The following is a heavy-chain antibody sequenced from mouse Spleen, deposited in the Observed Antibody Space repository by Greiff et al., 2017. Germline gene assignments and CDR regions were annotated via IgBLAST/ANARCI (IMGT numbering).Heavy chain of an antibody. CDR1: GYTFTSYW. CDR2: IYPGSGST. CDR3: AREILAWFAY. J-gene: IGHJ3*01. Sequence: QVHVKQPGAELVKPGASVKMSCKASGYTFTSYWITWVKQRPGQGLEWIGDIYPGSGSTNYNEKFKSKATLTVDTSSSTAYMQLSSLTSEDSAVYYCAREILAWFAYWGQGTLVTVSA. V-gene: IGHV1-55*01.